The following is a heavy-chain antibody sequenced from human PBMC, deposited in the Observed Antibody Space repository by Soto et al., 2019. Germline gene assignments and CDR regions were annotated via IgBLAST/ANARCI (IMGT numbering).Heavy chain of an antibody. CDR2: IFSNDEK. CDR1: GFSRSNARMG. Sequence: QVTLKESGPVLVKPTETLTLTCTVSGFSRSNARMGVSWIRQPPGKALEWLAHIFSNDEKSYSTSLKSRLTISKDTSKSQVVLTMTNMDPVDTATYYCARHVRVGGATPLDYWGQGTLVTASS. D-gene: IGHD1-26*01. J-gene: IGHJ4*02. CDR3: ARHVRVGGATPLDY. V-gene: IGHV2-26*01.